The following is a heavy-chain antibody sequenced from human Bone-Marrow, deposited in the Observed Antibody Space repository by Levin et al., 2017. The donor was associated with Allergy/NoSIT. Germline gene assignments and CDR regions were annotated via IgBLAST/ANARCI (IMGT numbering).Heavy chain of an antibody. V-gene: IGHV3-7*01. CDR1: GFTFSDYW. Sequence: GESLKISCGASGFTFSDYWMSWVRQAPGKGLEWVASIKEDGSAKYYVDSVKGRFTISRDNAKNSVYVQVNSRRVEDTALYYCARLGSAWYGEAFDIWGQGTMVTVSS. J-gene: IGHJ3*02. CDR2: IKEDGSAK. D-gene: IGHD6-19*01. CDR3: ARLGSAWYGEAFDI.